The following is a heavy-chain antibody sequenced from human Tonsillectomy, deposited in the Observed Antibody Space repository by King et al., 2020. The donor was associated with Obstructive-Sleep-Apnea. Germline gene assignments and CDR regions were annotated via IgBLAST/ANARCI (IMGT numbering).Heavy chain of an antibody. D-gene: IGHD1-7*01. Sequence: VQLVESGAEVKKPGESLKISCKGSGYSFTSYWIVWVRQMPGKGLEWMGIIYPVDSDTRYSPSFQGQVTISATKSISTAYLQWSSLKASDTAMYYCARATGTTLDAFDIWGQGTMVTVSS. CDR2: IYPVDSDT. CDR1: GYSFTSYW. CDR3: ARATGTTLDAFDI. J-gene: IGHJ3*02. V-gene: IGHV5-51*01.